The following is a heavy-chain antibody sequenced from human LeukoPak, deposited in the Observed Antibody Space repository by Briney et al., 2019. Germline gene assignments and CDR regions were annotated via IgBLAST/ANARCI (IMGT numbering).Heavy chain of an antibody. CDR3: ARLKPGIAVAGSYYFDY. D-gene: IGHD6-19*01. CDR2: IYPGDSDT. Sequence: GESLKISCKGSGYSFTSYWIGWVRQMPGKGLEWMGIIYPGDSDTRYSPSFQGQVTISADKSISTAYLQWSSLKASDTAMYYCARLKPGIAVAGSYYFDYWGQGTLVTVSS. CDR1: GYSFTSYW. J-gene: IGHJ4*02. V-gene: IGHV5-51*01.